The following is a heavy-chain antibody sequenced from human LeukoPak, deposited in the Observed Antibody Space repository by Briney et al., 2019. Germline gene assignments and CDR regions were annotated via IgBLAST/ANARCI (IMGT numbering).Heavy chain of an antibody. D-gene: IGHD1-26*01. V-gene: IGHV3-9*01. CDR2: ISWNSGSI. CDR3: AKSPSPLVGAFDY. CDR1: GFTFDDYA. Sequence: PGGSLRLSCAASGFTFDDYAMHWVRQAPGKGLEWVSGISWNSGSIGYADSVKGRFTISRDNAKNSLYLQMNSLRAEDTAVYFCAKSPSPLVGAFDYWGQGTLVTVSS. J-gene: IGHJ4*02.